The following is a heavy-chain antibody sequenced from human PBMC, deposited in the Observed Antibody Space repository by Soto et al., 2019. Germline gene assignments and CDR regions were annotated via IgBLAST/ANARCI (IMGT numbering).Heavy chain of an antibody. CDR3: AKDRYSTWGFDP. CDR1: GFTFSSYG. V-gene: IGHV3-30*18. D-gene: IGHD6-13*01. CDR2: ISYDGSNK. Sequence: GSLRLSCAASGFTFSSYGMHWVRQAPGKGLEWVAVISYDGSNKYYADSVKGRFTISRDNSKNTLYLQMNSLRVEDTAVYYCAKDRYSTWGFDPWGQGTLVTVS. J-gene: IGHJ5*02.